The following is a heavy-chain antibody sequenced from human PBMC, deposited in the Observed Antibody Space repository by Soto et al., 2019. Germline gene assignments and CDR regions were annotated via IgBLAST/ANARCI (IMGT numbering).Heavy chain of an antibody. D-gene: IGHD3-10*01. CDR1: GFTFRDYG. CDR2: ISGGAT. CDR3: TKDSGWTSAD. V-gene: IGHV3-23*01. J-gene: IGHJ4*02. Sequence: EVQLLESGGGLVQPGGSRRLSCAASGFTFRDYGMSWVRQAPGKGLEWVSGISGGATYYADSVKGRFVISRDDSKNTLYLEMDSPRVEDTAVYYCTKDSGWTSADWGQGTLVTVSS.